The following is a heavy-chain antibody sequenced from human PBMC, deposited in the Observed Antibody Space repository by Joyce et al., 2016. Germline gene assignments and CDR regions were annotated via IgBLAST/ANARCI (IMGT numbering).Heavy chain of an antibody. J-gene: IGHJ3*01. CDR2: IFWDDDK. V-gene: IGHV2-5*02. Sequence: QITLKESVPTVVKPTQTLTLTCTFSGFSLYTTGVGVGWIRQHQGKALEWLELIFWDDDKRFRPSLKSRLTITKDTSKNQVVLTVTNMEPVDTATYYCAHRLGADAFDVWGQGTMVNVAS. D-gene: IGHD1-26*01. CDR1: GFSLYTTGVG. CDR3: AHRLGADAFDV.